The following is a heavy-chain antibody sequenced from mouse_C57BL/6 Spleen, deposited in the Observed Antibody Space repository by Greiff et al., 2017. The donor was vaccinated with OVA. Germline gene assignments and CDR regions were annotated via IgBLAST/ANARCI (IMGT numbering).Heavy chain of an antibody. J-gene: IGHJ1*03. CDR1: GYTFTDYY. CDR3: ARGRNYWYFDV. Sequence: LVEPGASVKISCKASGYTFTDYYMNWVKQSHGKSLEWIGDINPNNGGTSYNQKFKGKATLTVDKSSSTAYMELRSLTSEDSAVYYCARGRNYWYFDVWGTGTTVTVSS. V-gene: IGHV1-26*01. CDR2: INPNNGGT.